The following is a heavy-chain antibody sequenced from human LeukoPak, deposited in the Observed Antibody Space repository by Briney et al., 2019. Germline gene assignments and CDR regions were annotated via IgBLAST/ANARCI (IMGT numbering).Heavy chain of an antibody. J-gene: IGHJ4*02. CDR2: INHSGST. CDR3: ARLVTTRKHFDY. V-gene: IGHV4-34*01. Sequence: PSETLSLTCAVYGGSFSGYYWSWIRQPPGKGLEWIGEINHSGSTNYNPSLKSRVTISVDTSKNQFSLKLSSVTAADTAVYYCARLVTTRKHFDYWGQGTLVTVSS. D-gene: IGHD2-21*02. CDR1: GGSFSGYY.